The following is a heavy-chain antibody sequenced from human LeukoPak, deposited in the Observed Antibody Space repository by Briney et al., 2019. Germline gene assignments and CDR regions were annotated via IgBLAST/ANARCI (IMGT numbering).Heavy chain of an antibody. J-gene: IGHJ4*02. CDR3: ARDTDSSGYYYVGY. V-gene: IGHV3-21*01. CDR2: ISSSSSYI. D-gene: IGHD3-22*01. CDR1: GFTFSSYS. Sequence: GGSLRLSCAASGFTFSSYSMNWVRQAPGKGLEWVSSISSSSSYIYYADSVKGRFTISRDNAKNSLYLQVNSLRAEDTAVYYCARDTDSSGYYYVGYWGQGTLVAVSS.